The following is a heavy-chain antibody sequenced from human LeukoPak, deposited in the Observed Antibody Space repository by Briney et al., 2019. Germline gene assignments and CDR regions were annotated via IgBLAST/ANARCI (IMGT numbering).Heavy chain of an antibody. CDR2: IYTSGST. D-gene: IGHD1-1*01. CDR3: ATGTTGTAAFDI. CDR1: GGSISSGSYY. V-gene: IGHV4-61*02. J-gene: IGHJ3*02. Sequence: SQTLSLSCTVSGGSISSGSYYWSWIRQPAGKGLEWIGRIYTSGSTNYNPSLKSRVTISVDTSKNQFSLKLSSVTAADTAVYYCATGTTGTAAFDIWGQGTMVTVSS.